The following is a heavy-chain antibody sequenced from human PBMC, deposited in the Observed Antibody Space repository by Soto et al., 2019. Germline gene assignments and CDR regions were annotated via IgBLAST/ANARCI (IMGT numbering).Heavy chain of an antibody. CDR3: ARILGYYDFWSGYYTNYYYYMDV. CDR1: GFSLSNARMG. J-gene: IGHJ6*03. Sequence: SGPTLVNPTETLTLTCTVSGFSLSNARMGVSWIRQPPGKALEWLAHIFSNDEKSYSTSLKSRLTISKDTSKSQVVLTMTNMDPVDTATYYCARILGYYDFWSGYYTNYYYYMDVWGKGT. CDR2: IFSNDEK. D-gene: IGHD3-3*01. V-gene: IGHV2-26*01.